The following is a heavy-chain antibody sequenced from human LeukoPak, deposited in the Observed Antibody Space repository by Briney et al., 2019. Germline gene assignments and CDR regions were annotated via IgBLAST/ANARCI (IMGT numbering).Heavy chain of an antibody. CDR2: ISSSSSTI. CDR3: AKGITSVGY. CDR1: GFSFSSYS. J-gene: IGHJ4*02. Sequence: PGGSLRLSCAASGFSFSSYSMNWARQSPGKGLEWDSYISSSSSTISYADSVKGRFTISRDNAKNSLYLQMNSLRAENTAVYYCAKGITSVGYWGQGTLVTVSS. D-gene: IGHD3-10*01. V-gene: IGHV3-48*01.